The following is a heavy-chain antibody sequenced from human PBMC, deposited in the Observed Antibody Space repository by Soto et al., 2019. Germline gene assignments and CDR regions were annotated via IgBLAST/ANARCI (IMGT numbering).Heavy chain of an antibody. CDR3: ARDRGSYGIDV. Sequence: QVQLVESGGGVVQPGRSLRLSCVASGFTFSSYGMHWVRQAPGKGLEWVAVIWYDGSNKYYADSVKGRFTISRDNSKNTLYLQMTILRAEDTAVNYCARDRGSYGIDVWGQGTTVTVSS. J-gene: IGHJ6*02. CDR1: GFTFSSYG. V-gene: IGHV3-33*01. CDR2: IWYDGSNK.